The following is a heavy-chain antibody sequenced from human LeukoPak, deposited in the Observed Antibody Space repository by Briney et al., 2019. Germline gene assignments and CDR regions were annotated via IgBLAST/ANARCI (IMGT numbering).Heavy chain of an antibody. CDR2: ISSSSSYI. J-gene: IGHJ4*02. V-gene: IGHV3-21*01. D-gene: IGHD1-26*01. CDR1: GFTFSSYS. CDR3: ARDGERGYYFDY. Sequence: GGSLRLSCAASGFTFSSYSMNWVRQAPGKGPEWVSSISSSSSYIYYADSVKGRFTISRDNAKNSLYLQMNSLRAEDTAVYYCARDGERGYYFDYWGQGTLVTVSS.